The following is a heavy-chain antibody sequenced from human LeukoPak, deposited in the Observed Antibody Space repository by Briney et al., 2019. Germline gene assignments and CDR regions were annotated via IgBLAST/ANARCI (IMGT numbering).Heavy chain of an antibody. V-gene: IGHV5-51*01. CDR2: IYPGDSDT. CDR3: ARGHSLLWFGESIFDWFDP. Sequence: GESLKISCKGSGYSFTSYWIGWVRQMPGKGLEWMGIIYPGDSDTRYSPSFQGQVTISADKSISTAYLQWSSLKASDTAMYYCARGHSLLWFGESIFDWFDPWGQGTLVTVSS. D-gene: IGHD3-10*01. CDR1: GYSFTSYW. J-gene: IGHJ5*02.